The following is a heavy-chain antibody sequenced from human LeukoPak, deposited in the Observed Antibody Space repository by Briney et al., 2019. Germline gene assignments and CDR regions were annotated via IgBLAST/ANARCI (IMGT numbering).Heavy chain of an antibody. D-gene: IGHD3-3*01. CDR3: AREGRDFWETLPIYYYYMDV. J-gene: IGHJ6*03. Sequence: PGGSLRLSCAASGFTFSDYYMSWIRQAPGKGLEWVSYISSSGSTIYYADSVKGRFTISRDNAKNSLYLQMNSLRAEDTAVYYCAREGRDFWETLPIYYYYMDVWGKGTTVTVSS. CDR2: ISSSGSTI. CDR1: GFTFSDYY. V-gene: IGHV3-11*01.